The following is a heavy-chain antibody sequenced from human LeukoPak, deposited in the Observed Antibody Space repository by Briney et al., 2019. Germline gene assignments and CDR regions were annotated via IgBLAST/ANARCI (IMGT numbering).Heavy chain of an antibody. Sequence: SETLSLTCAVYGGSFSGYYWNWIRQPPGKGLEWIGEINHSGSTNYNPSLKSRVTISVDTSKNQFSLKLSSVTAADTAVYYCARTSQADYWGQGTLVTVSS. V-gene: IGHV4-34*01. J-gene: IGHJ4*02. CDR1: GGSFSGYY. CDR3: ARTSQADY. CDR2: INHSGST.